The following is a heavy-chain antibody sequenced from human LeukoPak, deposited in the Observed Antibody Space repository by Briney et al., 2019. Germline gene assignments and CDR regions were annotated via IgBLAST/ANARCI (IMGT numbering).Heavy chain of an antibody. CDR3: AADPPHYDFWSGYYRTYYYGMDV. Sequence: SVKVSCKASGFTFTSSAVQWVRQARGQRLEWIGWIVVSSGNTNYAQKFQERVTITRDMSTSTAYMELSSLRSEDTAVYYCAADPPHYDFWSGYYRTYYYGMDVWGQGTTVTVSS. CDR2: IVVSSGNT. CDR1: GFTFTSSA. J-gene: IGHJ6*02. D-gene: IGHD3-3*01. V-gene: IGHV1-58*01.